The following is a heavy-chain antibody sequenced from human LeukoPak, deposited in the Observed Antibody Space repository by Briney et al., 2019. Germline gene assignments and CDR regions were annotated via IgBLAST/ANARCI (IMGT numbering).Heavy chain of an antibody. V-gene: IGHV3-48*04. CDR3: AREEYQVLLD. CDR1: GFTFSSYS. Sequence: PGGSLRLSCAASGFTFSSYSMNWVRQAPGKGLEWVSYISSSSSTIYYADSMKGRFTISRDNAKNSLYLQMNSLRVGDTAIYYCAREEYQVLLDWGQGILVTVAS. J-gene: IGHJ4*02. CDR2: ISSSSSTI. D-gene: IGHD2-15*01.